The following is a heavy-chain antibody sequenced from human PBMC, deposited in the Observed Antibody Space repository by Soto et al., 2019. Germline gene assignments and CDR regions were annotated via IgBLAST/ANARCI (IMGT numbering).Heavy chain of an antibody. CDR1: GGSISSSGYY. V-gene: IGHV4-39*01. Sequence: QVQLQESGPGLVKPSETLSLTCTVSGGSISSSGYYWAWIRQSPEKGLEWIASIYYSGSTYYTPSLKSRLTISGDTSKNQFSLKLRSVTVADTAVYSCARHEQGPAFAPWGQGTLVTVSS. D-gene: IGHD6-13*01. J-gene: IGHJ5*02. CDR3: ARHEQGPAFAP. CDR2: IYYSGST.